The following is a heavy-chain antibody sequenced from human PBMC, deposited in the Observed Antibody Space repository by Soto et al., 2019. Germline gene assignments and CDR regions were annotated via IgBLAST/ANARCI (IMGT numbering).Heavy chain of an antibody. J-gene: IGHJ4*02. CDR3: VKGHLALDN. Sequence: PVGSLRLSCTASGFTFSDSYMDWVRQAPGKGLDWVGRVRDKANGYTTEYAASVKGRFTVSRDDSKNSLYLQMNSLKTEDTAVYYCVKGHLALDNWGPGTLVTVSS. CDR2: VRDKANGYTT. V-gene: IGHV3-72*01. CDR1: GFTFSDSY.